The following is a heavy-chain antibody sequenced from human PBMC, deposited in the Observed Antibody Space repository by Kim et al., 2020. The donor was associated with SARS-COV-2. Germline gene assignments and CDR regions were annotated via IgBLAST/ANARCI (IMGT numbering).Heavy chain of an antibody. CDR1: GFTFDDYA. D-gene: IGHD2-15*01. Sequence: GGSLRLSCAASGFTFDDYAMHWVRQAPGKGLEWVSLISGDGGYTYYADSVKGRFTISRDNSKGSLYLQLNSLRTEDTALYYCAKDGCGGSCYSYLKHWVQGTPVTVSS. CDR2: ISGDGGYT. CDR3: AKDGCGGSCYSYLKH. J-gene: IGHJ1*01. V-gene: IGHV3-43*02.